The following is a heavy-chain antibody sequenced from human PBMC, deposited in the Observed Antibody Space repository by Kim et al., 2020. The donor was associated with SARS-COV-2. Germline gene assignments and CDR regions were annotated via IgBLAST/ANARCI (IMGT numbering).Heavy chain of an antibody. D-gene: IGHD6-13*01. CDR3: ARDRSIAAASMLFDY. J-gene: IGHJ4*02. V-gene: IGHV1-46*01. Sequence: QKFQGRVTMTRDTSTSTVYMELSSLRSEDTAVYYCARDRSIAAASMLFDYWGQGTLVTVSS.